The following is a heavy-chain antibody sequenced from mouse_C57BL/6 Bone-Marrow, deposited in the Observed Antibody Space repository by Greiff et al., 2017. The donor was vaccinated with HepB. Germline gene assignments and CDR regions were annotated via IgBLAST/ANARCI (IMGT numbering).Heavy chain of an antibody. CDR2: IYPRSGNT. V-gene: IGHV1-81*01. J-gene: IGHJ4*01. D-gene: IGHD1-1*01. Sequence: VKLVESGAELARPGASVKLSCKASGYTFTSYGISWVKQRTGQGLEWIGEIYPRSGNTYYNEKFKGKATLTADKSSSTAYMELRSLTSEDSAVYFCARLPRYQLRGWAMDYWGQGTSVTVSS. CDR1: GYTFTSYG. CDR3: ARLPRYQLRGWAMDY.